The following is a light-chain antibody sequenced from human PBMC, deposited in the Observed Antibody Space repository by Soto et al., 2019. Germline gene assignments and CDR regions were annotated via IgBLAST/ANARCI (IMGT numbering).Light chain of an antibody. CDR2: LNSDGSH. CDR1: SGHSSYA. V-gene: IGLV4-69*01. Sequence: QSVLTQSPSASASLGASVKLTCTLSSGHSSYAIAWHQQQPEKGPRYLMKLNSDGSHNKGDGIPDRFSVSSSGAERYLTIPSRPSADEADYYCQTWTTGVVVFGRGTKLTVL. CDR3: QTWTTGVVV. J-gene: IGLJ2*01.